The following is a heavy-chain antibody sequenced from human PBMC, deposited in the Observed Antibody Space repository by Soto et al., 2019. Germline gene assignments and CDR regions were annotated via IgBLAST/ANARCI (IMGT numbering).Heavy chain of an antibody. V-gene: IGHV1-69*13. CDR3: AETREIPEYHGMDV. CDR2: IIPIFGTA. CDR1: GGTTSSHA. Sequence: GSSVKVACTASGGTTSSHAIPWVRQAPGQGLEWMGGIIPIFGTANYPQNFQGRVTITADGSTSTAYMGVSGLGTEDTALYYRAETREIPEYHGMDVWGQGTRVTASS. D-gene: IGHD2-2*02. J-gene: IGHJ6*02.